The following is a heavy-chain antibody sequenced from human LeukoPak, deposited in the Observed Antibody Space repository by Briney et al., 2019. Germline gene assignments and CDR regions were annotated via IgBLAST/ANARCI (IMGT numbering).Heavy chain of an antibody. Sequence: GGSLRLSCAASGFTFSSYSMNWVRQAPGKGLECVSSISSSSSYIYYADSVKGRFTISRDNAKNSLYLQMNSLRAEDTAVYYCARDLGEEIFDYWGQGTLVTVSS. V-gene: IGHV3-21*01. CDR1: GFTFSSYS. CDR3: ARDLGEEIFDY. CDR2: ISSSSSYI. D-gene: IGHD3-10*01. J-gene: IGHJ4*02.